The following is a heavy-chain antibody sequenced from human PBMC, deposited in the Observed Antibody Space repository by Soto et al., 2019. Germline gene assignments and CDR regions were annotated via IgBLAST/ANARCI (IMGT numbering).Heavy chain of an antibody. D-gene: IGHD6-13*01. CDR2: IHYSGTT. V-gene: IGHV4-59*01. CDR1: GGSMINYF. J-gene: IGHJ4*02. Sequence: SETLSLTCTVSGGSMINYFWTWIRQPPGKGLEWIGYIHYSGTTSFFPSYNPSLRSRVTISEDTSKNQFSLKLLSVTTADTAVYFCAAGEASSRNLAPYYLDFWGQGTLVTVSS. CDR3: AAGEASSRNLAPYYLDF.